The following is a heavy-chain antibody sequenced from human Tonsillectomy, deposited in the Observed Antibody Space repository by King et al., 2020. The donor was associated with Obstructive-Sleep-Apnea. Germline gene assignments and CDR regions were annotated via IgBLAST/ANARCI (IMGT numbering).Heavy chain of an antibody. CDR3: ARLLAFGAVAGPRGAFDI. J-gene: IGHJ3*02. V-gene: IGHV5-51*01. Sequence: VQLVESGAEVKKPGESLKISCKGSGYSFTSYWIGWVRQMPGKGLEGMGIIYPGDSDTRYSPSFQGQVTIPADKSISTAYLQWSSLKASDTAMYYFARLLAFGAVAGPRGAFDIWGQGTMVTVSS. CDR2: IYPGDSDT. CDR1: GYSFTSYW. D-gene: IGHD6-19*01.